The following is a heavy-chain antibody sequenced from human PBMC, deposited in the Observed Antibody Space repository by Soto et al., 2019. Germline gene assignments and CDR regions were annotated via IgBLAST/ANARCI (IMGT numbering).Heavy chain of an antibody. CDR2: MNPKSGNT. D-gene: IGHD2-8*01. CDR3: ARTPLGYCSNAVCYTLDY. V-gene: IGHV1-8*01. J-gene: IGHJ4*01. CDR1: GYTFTNYD. Sequence: ASVKVSCKASGYTFTNYDINWVRQATGQGLEWMGWMNPKSGNTDYAQKFQGRVTMTRSTSISTAYMELYSLRSEDTAVYYCARTPLGYCSNAVCYTLDYWG.